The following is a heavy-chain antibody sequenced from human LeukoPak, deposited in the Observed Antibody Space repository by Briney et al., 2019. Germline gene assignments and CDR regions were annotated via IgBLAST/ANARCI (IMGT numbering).Heavy chain of an antibody. CDR3: ARGSPPRRNYDSRGYYSYYFDY. V-gene: IGHV1-18*01. D-gene: IGHD3-22*01. J-gene: IGHJ4*02. Sequence: ASVKVSCKASGYTFTSYDINWVRQATGQGPEWMGWISAYNGNTHYAQKLQGRVTMTTDTSTSTVYMELRSLRSDDTAVYYCARGSPPRRNYDSRGYYSYYFDYWGQGTLVTVSS. CDR1: GYTFTSYD. CDR2: ISAYNGNT.